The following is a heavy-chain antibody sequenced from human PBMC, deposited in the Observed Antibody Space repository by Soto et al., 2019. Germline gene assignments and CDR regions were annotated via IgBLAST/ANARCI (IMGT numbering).Heavy chain of an antibody. V-gene: IGHV3-23*01. CDR3: AKDKGSVLRYFDWFGEFDY. CDR2: ISGSGGST. D-gene: IGHD3-9*01. Sequence: SGFTFSSYAMSWVRQAPGKGLEWVSAISGSGGSTYYADSVKGRFTISRDNSKNTLYLQMNSLRAEDTAVYYCAKDKGSVLRYFDWFGEFDYWGQGTLVTVSS. CDR1: GFTFSSYA. J-gene: IGHJ4*02.